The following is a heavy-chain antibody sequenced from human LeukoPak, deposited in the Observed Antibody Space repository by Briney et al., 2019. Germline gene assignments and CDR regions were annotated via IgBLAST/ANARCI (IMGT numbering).Heavy chain of an antibody. V-gene: IGHV1-2*02. CDR2: INPNSGDT. CDR3: ARDDCSGGSCYRT. D-gene: IGHD2-15*01. CDR1: GYTFTVYY. Sequence: ASVKVSCKASGYTFTVYYIHWVRQAPGQGPEWMGWINPNSGDTKYAEKFQGRVTMTRDTSISTAYMEVGRLTSDDTAVYYCARDDCSGGSCYRTWGQGTLVTVSS. J-gene: IGHJ4*02.